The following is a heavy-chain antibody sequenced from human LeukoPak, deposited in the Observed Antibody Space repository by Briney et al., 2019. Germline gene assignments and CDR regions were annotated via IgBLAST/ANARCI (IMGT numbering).Heavy chain of an antibody. CDR1: GFTFSTYT. CDR3: ARGAGFSTGWYYFDY. Sequence: GALRLSCAASGFTFSTYTIHWVRQAPGEGLEYVSAISGNGGSTYYANSVKGRFTISRDNSKNTLYLQMGSLRAEDMAVYYCARGAGFSTGWYYFDYWGQGTLVTVSS. CDR2: ISGNGGST. D-gene: IGHD6-19*01. J-gene: IGHJ4*02. V-gene: IGHV3-64*01.